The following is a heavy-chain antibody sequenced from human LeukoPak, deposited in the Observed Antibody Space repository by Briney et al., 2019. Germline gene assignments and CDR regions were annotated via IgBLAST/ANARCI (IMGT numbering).Heavy chain of an antibody. CDR2: ISSSSSYI. V-gene: IGHV3-21*01. CDR3: ATFPLRASYYYGMDV. CDR1: GFTFSSYS. J-gene: IGHJ6*02. Sequence: GGSLRLSCAASGFTFSSYSMNWVRRAPGKGLEWVSSISSSSSYIYYADSVKGRFTISRDNAKNSLYLQMNSLRAEDTAVYYCATFPLRASYYYGMDVWGQGTTVTVSS. D-gene: IGHD3-9*01.